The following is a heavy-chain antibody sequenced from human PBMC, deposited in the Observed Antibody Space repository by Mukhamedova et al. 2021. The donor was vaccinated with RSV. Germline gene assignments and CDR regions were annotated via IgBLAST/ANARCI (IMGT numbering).Heavy chain of an antibody. V-gene: IGHV3-23*01. CDR3: AHLVDSYYYYGMDV. D-gene: IGHD2-2*01. CDR2: ISGSGGST. J-gene: IGHJ6*02. Sequence: GLEWVSAISGSGGSTYYADSVKGRFTISRDNSKNTLYLQMNSLRAEDTAVYYCAHLVDSYYYYGMDVWGQGTTGTVSS.